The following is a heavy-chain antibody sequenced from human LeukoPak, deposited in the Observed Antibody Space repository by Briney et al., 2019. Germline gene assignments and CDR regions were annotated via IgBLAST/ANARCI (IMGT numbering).Heavy chain of an antibody. CDR2: INPNSGGT. Sequence: GASVTVSCKASGYTFTGYYMHWVRQAPGQGLEWMGWINPNSGGTNYAQKFQGRVTMTRDTSISTAYMELSRLRSDDTAVYYCAREGTYYDILTGRREDAFDIWGQGTMVTVSS. J-gene: IGHJ3*02. CDR3: AREGTYYDILTGRREDAFDI. V-gene: IGHV1-2*02. CDR1: GYTFTGYY. D-gene: IGHD3-9*01.